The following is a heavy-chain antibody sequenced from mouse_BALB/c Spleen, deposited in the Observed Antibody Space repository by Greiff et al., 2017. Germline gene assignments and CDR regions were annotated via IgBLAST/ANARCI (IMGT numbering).Heavy chain of an antibody. V-gene: IGHV3-6*02. CDR3: ARGTRYYFDY. CDR1: GYSITSGYY. D-gene: IGHD3-3*01. J-gene: IGHJ2*01. Sequence: EVKLVESGPGLVKPSQSLSLTCSVTGYSITSGYYWNWIRQFPGNKLEWMGYISYDGSNNYNPSLKNRISITRDTSKNQFFLKLNSVTTEDTATYYCARGTRYYFDYWGQGTTLTVSS. CDR2: ISYDGSN.